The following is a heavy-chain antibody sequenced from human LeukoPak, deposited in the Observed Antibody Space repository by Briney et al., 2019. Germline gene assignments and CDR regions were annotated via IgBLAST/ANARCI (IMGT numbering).Heavy chain of an antibody. CDR3: ARSGTEDGYNIYFDH. CDR2: ISGSGSGT. J-gene: IGHJ4*02. Sequence: GGSLRLSCATSAFTFSTYAMSWVRQAPGKGLEWVSLISGSGSGTHYADSVKGRFTISRDNSKNMLYLHMNSLRADDTAVYYCARSGTEDGYNIYFDHWGQGTLVTVSS. D-gene: IGHD5-24*01. V-gene: IGHV3-23*01. CDR1: AFTFSTYA.